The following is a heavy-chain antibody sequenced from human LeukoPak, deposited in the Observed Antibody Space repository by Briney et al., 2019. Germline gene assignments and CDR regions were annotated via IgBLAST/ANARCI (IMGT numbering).Heavy chain of an antibody. D-gene: IGHD3-22*01. Sequence: ASVKVSCKASGYTFTGYYIHWVRQAPGQGLEWMGRINPNSGGTNYAQKFQGRVTMTRDTSISTAYMELSRLRSDDTALYYCARAGVWDYSDTSGYHNGAFDIWGQGTMVTVSS. V-gene: IGHV1-2*06. CDR2: INPNSGGT. CDR1: GYTFTGYY. CDR3: ARAGVWDYSDTSGYHNGAFDI. J-gene: IGHJ3*02.